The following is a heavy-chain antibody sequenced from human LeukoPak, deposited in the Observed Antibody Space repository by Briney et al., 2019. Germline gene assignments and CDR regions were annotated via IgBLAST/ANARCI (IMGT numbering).Heavy chain of an antibody. J-gene: IGHJ5*02. D-gene: IGHD2-2*01. CDR2: ISAYNGNT. Sequence: ASVKVSCKASGYTFTSYGISWVRQAPGQGLEWMGWISAYNGNTNYAQKLQGRVTMTRNTSISTAYMELSSLRSEDTAVYYCARVIVPYSGSTSCYWFDPWGQGTLVTVSS. V-gene: IGHV1-18*01. CDR1: GYTFTSYG. CDR3: ARVIVPYSGSTSCYWFDP.